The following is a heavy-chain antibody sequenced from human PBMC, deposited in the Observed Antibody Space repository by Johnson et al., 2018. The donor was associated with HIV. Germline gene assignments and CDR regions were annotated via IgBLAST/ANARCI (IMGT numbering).Heavy chain of an antibody. CDR2: ISSNGGST. D-gene: IGHD6-19*01. Sequence: VQLVESGGGLVQPGGSLRLSCAASGFTFSIYAMHWVRQAPGKGLEYVSAISSNGGSTYYANSVKGRFTISRDNSKNTLYLQMGSLRAEDMAVYYCARAPGWFDAFDIWGQGTMVTVSS. V-gene: IGHV3-64*01. CDR1: GFTFSIYA. J-gene: IGHJ3*02. CDR3: ARAPGWFDAFDI.